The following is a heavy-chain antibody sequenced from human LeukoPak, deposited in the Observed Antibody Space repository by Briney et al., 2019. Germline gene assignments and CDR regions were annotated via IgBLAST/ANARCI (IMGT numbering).Heavy chain of an antibody. CDR3: ARHGRRGYYYDSSGYYWTY. J-gene: IGHJ4*02. D-gene: IGHD3-22*01. CDR2: IYYSGST. CDR1: GGSISSYY. V-gene: IGHV4-59*08. Sequence: PSETLSLTCTVSGGSISSYYWSWIRQPPGKGLEWIGYIYYSGSTYYNPSLKSRVTISVDTSKNQFSLKLSSVTAADTAVYYCARHGRRGYYYDSSGYYWTYWGQGTLVTVSS.